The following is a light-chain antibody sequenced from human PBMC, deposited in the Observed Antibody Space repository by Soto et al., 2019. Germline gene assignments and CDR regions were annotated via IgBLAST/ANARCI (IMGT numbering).Light chain of an antibody. J-gene: IGKJ1*01. CDR1: QSISSW. CDR2: KAS. Sequence: DIQMTQSPSILSASVGDRVTITCRASQSISSWLAWYQQKPGKAPKLLIYKASSLESGVPSRFSGSGSGTEFTLTISSLQPDDFATYYCQHYNGYSEAFGQGTKVDIK. CDR3: QHYNGYSEA. V-gene: IGKV1-5*03.